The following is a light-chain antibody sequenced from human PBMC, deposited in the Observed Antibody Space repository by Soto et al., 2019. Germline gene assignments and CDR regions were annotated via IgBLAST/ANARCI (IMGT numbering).Light chain of an antibody. CDR1: QSLLHSNGYNY. J-gene: IGKJ2*02. V-gene: IGKV2-28*01. CDR2: LGS. CDR3: MQALPGT. Sequence: DIVMTQSPLSLPVTPGEPASISCRSSQSLLHSNGYNYLDWYLQKPGQSPQLLIYLGSNRASGVPDRFSGSGSGTDFTLKISRVEAEDVGVYYCMQALPGTFGQGTKLEIK.